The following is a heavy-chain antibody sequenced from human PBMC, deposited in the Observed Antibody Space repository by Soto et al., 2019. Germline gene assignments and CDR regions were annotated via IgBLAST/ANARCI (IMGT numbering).Heavy chain of an antibody. V-gene: IGHV3-23*01. J-gene: IGHJ3*01. D-gene: IGHD1-26*01. CDR3: AKDVRASGGHLASAFHV. Sequence: DVQVLDSGGGLVQPGGSLRLSCAASGFTFSSYAMSWVRQAPGKGLEWVAGVRGGTATHYADSVKGRFTISGDYSKILLYLQMNGLGVDDTALYYCAKDVRASGGHLASAFHVWGQGTMVTVSS. CDR2: VRGGTAT. CDR1: GFTFSSYA.